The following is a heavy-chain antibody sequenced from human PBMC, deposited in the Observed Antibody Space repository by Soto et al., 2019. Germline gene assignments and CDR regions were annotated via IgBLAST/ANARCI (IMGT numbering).Heavy chain of an antibody. Sequence: GGSLRLSCAASGFTFSSYAMSWVRQAPGKGLERVSAISGSGGSTYYADSVKGRFTISRDNSKNTLYLQMNSLRTEDTAVYYCAKDRVYSSSWYYFDYWGQGTLVTVSS. V-gene: IGHV3-23*01. CDR3: AKDRVYSSSWYYFDY. CDR1: GFTFSSYA. D-gene: IGHD6-13*01. CDR2: ISGSGGST. J-gene: IGHJ4*02.